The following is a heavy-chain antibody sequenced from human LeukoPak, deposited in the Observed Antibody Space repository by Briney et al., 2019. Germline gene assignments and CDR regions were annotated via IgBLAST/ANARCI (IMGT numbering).Heavy chain of an antibody. CDR2: IIPIFGTA. CDR1: GGTFSSYA. D-gene: IGHD4-17*01. CDR3: AATLTVTTGSTYYGMDV. J-gene: IGHJ6*02. Sequence: GASVKVSCKASGGTFSSYAISWVRQAPGQGLEWMGGIIPIFGTANYAQKFQERVTITRDMSTSTAYMELSSLRSEDTAVYYCAATLTVTTGSTYYGMDVWGQGTTVTVSS. V-gene: IGHV1-69*05.